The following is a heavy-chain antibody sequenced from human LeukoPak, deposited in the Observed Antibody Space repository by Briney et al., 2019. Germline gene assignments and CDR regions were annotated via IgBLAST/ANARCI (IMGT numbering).Heavy chain of an antibody. CDR3: ARVRDGYNDAYDV. CDR1: GYSFTSYN. Sequence: GASVKVSCKTSGYSFTSYNLHWVRQAPGQRLEWMEIIKPSGDNTNHAQKFQGRVTMTTDTSASTVYMELSSLKSEDTAVYYCARVRDGYNDAYDVWGQGTMVTVSS. CDR2: IKPSGDNT. J-gene: IGHJ3*01. V-gene: IGHV1-46*01. D-gene: IGHD5-24*01.